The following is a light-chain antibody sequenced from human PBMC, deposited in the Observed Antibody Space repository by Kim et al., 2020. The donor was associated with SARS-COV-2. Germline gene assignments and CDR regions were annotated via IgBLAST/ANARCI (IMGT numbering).Light chain of an antibody. V-gene: IGLV3-21*04. J-gene: IGLJ1*01. CDR1: NNESKS. CDR3: QVWNVNSDHV. Sequence: SYELTQPPSVSVAPGQTARITCGGDNNESKSVHWYQQKPGQAPVLVIYYDSDRPSGIPERFSGSNSGNTATLTISRVEAGDEADYYCQVWNVNSDHVFGSGTKVTVL. CDR2: YDS.